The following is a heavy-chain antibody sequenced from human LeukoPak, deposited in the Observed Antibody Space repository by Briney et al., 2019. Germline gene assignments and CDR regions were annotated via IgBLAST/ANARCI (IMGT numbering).Heavy chain of an antibody. CDR3: ASTKTDDFWSGYRTPYYFDY. V-gene: IGHV4-59*01. CDR2: IYYSGST. CDR1: GGSISSYY. J-gene: IGHJ4*02. Sequence: PSETLSLTCTVSGGSISSYYWSWIRQPPGKGLEWIGHIYYSGSTNYNPSLKSRVTISVDTSKNQFSLKLSSVTAADTAVYYCASTKTDDFWSGYRTPYYFDYWGQGTLVTVSS. D-gene: IGHD3-3*01.